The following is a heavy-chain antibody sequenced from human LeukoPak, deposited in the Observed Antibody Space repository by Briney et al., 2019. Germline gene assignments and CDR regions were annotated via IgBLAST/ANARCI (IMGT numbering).Heavy chain of an antibody. CDR1: GYTFTGYY. CDR2: INPNSGGT. D-gene: IGHD3-10*01. CDR3: ARGQLWFGDYYYYMDV. Sequence: GASVKVSCKASGYTFTGYYMHWVRQAPGQGLEWMGWINPNSGGTNYAQKFQGRVTITADEPTSTAYMELSSLRSEDTAVYYCARGQLWFGDYYYYMDVWGKGTTVTISS. J-gene: IGHJ6*03. V-gene: IGHV1-2*02.